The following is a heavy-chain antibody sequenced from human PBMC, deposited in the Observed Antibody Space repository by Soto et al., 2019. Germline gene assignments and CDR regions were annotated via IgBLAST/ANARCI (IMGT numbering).Heavy chain of an antibody. Sequence: QISLKESGPTLVKPTQTVTLTCTFSGFSLSTSRVGVGWIRQPPGKVVEWLALIYWDDDKLYSPCLNSRLTITKDTSKNQVVLTMTNIDPVDTATYSCAHLLPAPGYYYYGMDVWGQGTTVTVSS. CDR3: AHLLPAPGYYYYGMDV. D-gene: IGHD2-2*01. V-gene: IGHV2-5*02. J-gene: IGHJ6*02. CDR2: IYWDDDK. CDR1: GFSLSTSRVG.